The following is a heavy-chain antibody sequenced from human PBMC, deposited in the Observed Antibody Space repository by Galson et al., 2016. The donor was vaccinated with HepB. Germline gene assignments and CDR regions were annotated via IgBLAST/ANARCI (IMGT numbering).Heavy chain of an antibody. V-gene: IGHV1-46*01. CDR2: LNPIDGTT. Sequence: SVKVSCKASGYTFTTYYMHWVRQAPGQGLEWMGILNPIDGTTSYAEQFQGRVTMTRDTSTSTVYLELSSLTSEDTAMYSCARETYCSGGHCSSGMDVWGQGTTVTVSS. D-gene: IGHD2-15*01. J-gene: IGHJ6*02. CDR1: GYTFTTYY. CDR3: ARETYCSGGHCSSGMDV.